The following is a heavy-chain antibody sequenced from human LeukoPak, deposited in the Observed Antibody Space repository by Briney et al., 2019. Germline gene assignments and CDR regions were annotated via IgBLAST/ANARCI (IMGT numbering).Heavy chain of an antibody. J-gene: IGHJ5*02. CDR3: ARHQDRGNWFDP. CDR1: GYSISSGYY. V-gene: IGHV4-38-2*01. CDR2: IYHSGST. D-gene: IGHD2-15*01. Sequence: PSETLSLTCAVSGYSISSGYYWGWIRQPPGKGLEWIGSIYHSGSTYYNPSLKSRVTISEDTSKNQFSLKLSSVTAANTAVYYCARHQDRGNWFDPWGQGTLVTVSS.